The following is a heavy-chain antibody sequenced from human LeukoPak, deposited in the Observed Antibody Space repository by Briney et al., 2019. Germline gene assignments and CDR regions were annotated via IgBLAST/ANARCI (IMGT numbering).Heavy chain of an antibody. CDR1: GFTFSSYA. CDR2: ISGSGGST. J-gene: IGHJ4*02. CDR3: AKASRMWLSDY. Sequence: GGSLRLSCASSGFTFSSYAMSWLRQAPGKGLEWVSAISGSGGSTYYADSVKGRFTISRDNSKNTLYLQMNRLSAEDTAVYYCAKASRMWLSDYWGQGTLVTVSS. V-gene: IGHV3-23*01. D-gene: IGHD3-22*01.